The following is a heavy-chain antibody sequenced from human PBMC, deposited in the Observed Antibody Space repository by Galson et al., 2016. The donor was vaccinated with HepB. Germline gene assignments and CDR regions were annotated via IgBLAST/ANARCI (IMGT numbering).Heavy chain of an antibody. V-gene: IGHV3-30-3*02. J-gene: IGHJ3*01. CDR2: ISYDETNT. Sequence: SLRLSCAASGLTFNTHTLHWVRQSPIRGLEWVAVISYDETNTYYADSVKGRFTISRDSSKNTLYLQMHSLRPEDTAVYYCATNIDKGFWGQGTMVTVSS. CDR1: GLTFNTHT. CDR3: ATNIDKGF.